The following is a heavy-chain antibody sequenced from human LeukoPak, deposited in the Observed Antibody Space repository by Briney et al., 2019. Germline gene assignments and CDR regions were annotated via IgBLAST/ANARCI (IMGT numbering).Heavy chain of an antibody. V-gene: IGHV3-7*01. CDR2: IKQDGSHI. Sequence: GGSLRLSCVASGFTFSSYWMSWVRQVPGKGLEWVANIKQDGSHIYYVDSLKGRFTISRDNAKNSLYLQMNSLRAEDTAVYYCARDLGSSHDYWGQGTLVTVSS. CDR3: ARDLGSSHDY. J-gene: IGHJ4*02. CDR1: GFTFSSYW. D-gene: IGHD6-13*01.